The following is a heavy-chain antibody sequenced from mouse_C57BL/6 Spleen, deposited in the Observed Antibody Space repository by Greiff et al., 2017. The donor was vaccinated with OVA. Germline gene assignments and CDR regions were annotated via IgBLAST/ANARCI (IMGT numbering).Heavy chain of an antibody. V-gene: IGHV5-17*01. D-gene: IGHD1-1*01. CDR1: GFTFSDYG. CDR2: ISSGSSTI. J-gene: IGHJ3*01. Sequence: DVKLVESGGGLVKPGGSLKLSCAASGFTFSDYGMHWVRQAPEKGLEWVAYISSGSSTIYYADTVKGRFTISRDNAKNTLFLQMTSLRSEDTAMYYCARDYYYGGFAYWGQGTLVTVSA. CDR3: ARDYYYGGFAY.